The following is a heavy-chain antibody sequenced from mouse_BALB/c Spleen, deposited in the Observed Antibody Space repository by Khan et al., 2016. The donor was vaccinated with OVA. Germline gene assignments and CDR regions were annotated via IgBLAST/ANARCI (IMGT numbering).Heavy chain of an antibody. CDR2: INPSNGYT. V-gene: IGHV1-4*01. D-gene: IGHD2-14*01. J-gene: IGHJ3*01. CDR1: GYSFASYT. Sequence: QVQLKQSGAELARPGASVKMSCKASGYSFASYTIHWIKQRPGQGLEWIGYINPSNGYTNYNQKFKDKATLTADKSSTTAYMQLSSLTSDDSAVYNCVRDRAYYRIDSWFGYWGQGTLVTVSA. CDR3: VRDRAYYRIDSWFGY.